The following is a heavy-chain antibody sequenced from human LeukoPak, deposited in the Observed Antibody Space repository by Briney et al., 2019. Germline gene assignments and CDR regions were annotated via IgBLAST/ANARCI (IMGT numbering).Heavy chain of an antibody. Sequence: ASVKVSCKASGYTFTSYYMHWVRQAPGQGPEWMGIINPSGGSTSYAQKFQGRVTMTRDLSTNTVYMELSGLRSEDTAVYYCARDRKIVATIDYYYMDVWGRGTTVTVSS. V-gene: IGHV1-46*01. CDR3: ARDRKIVATIDYYYMDV. D-gene: IGHD5-12*01. J-gene: IGHJ6*03. CDR1: GYTFTSYY. CDR2: INPSGGST.